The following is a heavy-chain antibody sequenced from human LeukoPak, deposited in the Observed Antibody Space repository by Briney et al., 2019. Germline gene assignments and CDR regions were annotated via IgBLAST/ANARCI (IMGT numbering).Heavy chain of an antibody. CDR2: ISGSGGST. CDR1: GFTFSSYA. V-gene: IGHV3-23*01. Sequence: GGSLRLSCAASGFTFSSYAMSWVRQAPGKGLEWVSAISGSGGSTYYANSVKGRFTISRDSSKNTLYLQMNSLRAEDTAVYYCAKDEWSYDYVWGSYRSTPDYWGQGTLVTVSS. J-gene: IGHJ4*02. D-gene: IGHD3-16*02. CDR3: AKDEWSYDYVWGSYRSTPDY.